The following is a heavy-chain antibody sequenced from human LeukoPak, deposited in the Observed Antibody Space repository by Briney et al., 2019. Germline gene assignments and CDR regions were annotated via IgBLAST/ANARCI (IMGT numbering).Heavy chain of an antibody. CDR3: ARDRSRYSDAKDAFDL. CDR2: INPDSGGT. CDR1: GYTFTGYY. V-gene: IGHV1-2*02. D-gene: IGHD5-18*01. Sequence: ASVKVSCRASGYTFTGYYMHWLGQAPGQGLEWMGWINPDSGGTVYAQKYKGRITMTRDTSISTVYMELSRLRPDDTAIYYCARDRSRYSDAKDAFDLWGQGTMVTVSS. J-gene: IGHJ3*01.